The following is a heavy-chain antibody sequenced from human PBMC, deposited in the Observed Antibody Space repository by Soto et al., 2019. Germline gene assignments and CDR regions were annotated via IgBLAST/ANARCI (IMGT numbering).Heavy chain of an antibody. V-gene: IGHV2-5*02. Sequence: QITLKESGPTLVKPTQTLTLTCTFSGFSLSTSGVGVGWIRQPPGKALEWLALIYWDDDKRYSPSLKSRLTITKDTSKPPVVLTMTNMDPVDTATYYCALSTPRTSGYALVLYYWGQGTLVTVSS. D-gene: IGHD5-12*01. CDR3: ALSTPRTSGYALVLYY. CDR2: IYWDDDK. CDR1: GFSLSTSGVG. J-gene: IGHJ4*02.